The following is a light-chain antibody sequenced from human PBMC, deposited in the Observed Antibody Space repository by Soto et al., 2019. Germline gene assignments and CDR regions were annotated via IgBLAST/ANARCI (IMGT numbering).Light chain of an antibody. CDR1: QSVSSD. J-gene: IGKJ1*01. CDR2: GAS. V-gene: IGKV3-15*01. Sequence: VVTQSPATLSVFPGETATLSCRASQSVSSDLAWYQQRPGQAPRLLIYGASTRATGIPARFRGSGSGTEFRLTIISLQPEPYATYYCQQYNTWHPKMAFGRGTKVEIK. CDR3: QQYNTWHPKMA.